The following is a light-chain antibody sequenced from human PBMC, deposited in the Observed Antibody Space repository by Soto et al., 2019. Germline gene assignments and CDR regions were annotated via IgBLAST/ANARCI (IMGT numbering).Light chain of an antibody. CDR1: QSVSSSY. Sequence: IVLTPSPGTLSLSPGERATLSCRARQSVSSSYLAWYQRKPGQAPRLLIYGASSRATGIPDRISGSGAGTYFTLTISRLDPEDVAVYYCQQYGSSPSTFGQGTRLEIK. J-gene: IGKJ2*02. CDR2: GAS. V-gene: IGKV3-20*01. CDR3: QQYGSSPST.